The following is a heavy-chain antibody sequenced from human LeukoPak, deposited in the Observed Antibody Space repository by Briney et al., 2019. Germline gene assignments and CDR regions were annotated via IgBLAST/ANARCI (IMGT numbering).Heavy chain of an antibody. CDR3: ARIGSRYDFWSGYYKINDY. Sequence: SETLSLTCTVSGGSISSGDYYWSWIRQPPGKGLEWIGYIYYSGSTYYNPSLKSRVTISVDTSKNQFSLKLSSVTAADTAVYYCARIGSRYDFWSGYYKINDYWGQRTLVTVSS. CDR2: IYYSGST. V-gene: IGHV4-30-4*08. J-gene: IGHJ4*02. CDR1: GGSISSGDYY. D-gene: IGHD3-3*01.